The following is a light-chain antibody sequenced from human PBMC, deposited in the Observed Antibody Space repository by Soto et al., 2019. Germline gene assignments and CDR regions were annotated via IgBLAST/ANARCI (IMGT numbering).Light chain of an antibody. J-gene: IGLJ3*02. Sequence: QSVLTQPPSASGTPGQRVTISCSRSSSNIGSNTVSWYQQLPGTAPKLLIYSYNQRPSGVPDRISGSKSGTSASLAISGLQSEDEADYYCAAWDDSLSGWVFGGGTKVTVL. CDR2: SYN. V-gene: IGLV1-44*01. CDR3: AAWDDSLSGWV. CDR1: SSNIGSNT.